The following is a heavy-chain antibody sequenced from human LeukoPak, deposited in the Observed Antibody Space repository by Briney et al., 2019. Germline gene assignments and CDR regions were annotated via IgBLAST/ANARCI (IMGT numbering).Heavy chain of an antibody. CDR2: ISSSGSTI. Sequence: GGSLRLSCAASGFTFSDYYMSWIRQAPGKGLEWVSYISSSGSTIYYADFVKGRFTISRDNAKNSLYLQMNSLRAEDTAVYYCARDGYSYGINWFDPWGQGTLVTVSS. V-gene: IGHV3-11*04. CDR3: ARDGYSYGINWFDP. J-gene: IGHJ5*02. CDR1: GFTFSDYY. D-gene: IGHD5-18*01.